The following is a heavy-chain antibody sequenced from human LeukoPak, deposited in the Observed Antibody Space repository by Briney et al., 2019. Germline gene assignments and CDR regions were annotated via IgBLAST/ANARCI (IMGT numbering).Heavy chain of an antibody. D-gene: IGHD1-26*01. CDR3: ARDGIVGSPLFKFDY. CDR1: GFTFNNYA. V-gene: IGHV3-30-3*01. J-gene: IGHJ4*02. Sequence: GGSLRLSCAASGFTFNNYAIHWVRQAPGKGLEWVAIISFDGGNKYYADSVKGRFTISRDNTKNTLYLQMNSLRAEDTAVYYCARDGIVGSPLFKFDYWGQGTLVTVSS. CDR2: ISFDGGNK.